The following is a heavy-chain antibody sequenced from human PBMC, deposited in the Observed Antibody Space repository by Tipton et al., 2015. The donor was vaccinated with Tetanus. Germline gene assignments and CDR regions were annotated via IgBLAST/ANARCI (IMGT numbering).Heavy chain of an antibody. CDR2: ISHSENT. V-gene: IGHV4-34*01. CDR1: YDSFYGYY. D-gene: IGHD2-2*01. CDR3: ARRSYCSSSRCFDAFDL. Sequence: TLSLTCAVYYDSFYGYYWSWIRQPPGKGLEWIGEISHSENTNYNPSLKSRVAISMDTSKNQISLKLSSVTAADTAVYYCARRSYCSSSRCFDAFDLWGQGTMVTVSS. J-gene: IGHJ3*01.